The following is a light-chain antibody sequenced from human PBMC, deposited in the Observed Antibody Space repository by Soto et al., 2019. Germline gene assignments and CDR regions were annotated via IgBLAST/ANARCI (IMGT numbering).Light chain of an antibody. V-gene: IGKV4-1*01. J-gene: IGKJ1*01. Sequence: DIVMSQSPDSLAVSLGERATINCKSSQSVLYSANNKNYLAWYQQKPGQPPKLLIYWASTRESGVPDRFSRSGSGTDFTLTISSLQAEDVAVYYCQQYYSTPPTFGQGTKVDIK. CDR1: QSVLYSANNKNY. CDR3: QQYYSTPPT. CDR2: WAS.